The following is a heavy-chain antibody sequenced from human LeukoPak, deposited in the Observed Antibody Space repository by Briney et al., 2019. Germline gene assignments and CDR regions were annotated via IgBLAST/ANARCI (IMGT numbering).Heavy chain of an antibody. Sequence: SETLSLTCTVSGGSISSHYWSWIRQPPGKGLEWIGYIYYSGSTNYNPSLKSRVTISVDTSKNQFSLKLSSVTAAGTAVYYCARAAYSSSWSRYYYYYMDVWGKGTTVTVSS. CDR2: IYYSGST. J-gene: IGHJ6*03. D-gene: IGHD6-13*01. CDR1: GGSISSHY. CDR3: ARAAYSSSWSRYYYYYMDV. V-gene: IGHV4-59*11.